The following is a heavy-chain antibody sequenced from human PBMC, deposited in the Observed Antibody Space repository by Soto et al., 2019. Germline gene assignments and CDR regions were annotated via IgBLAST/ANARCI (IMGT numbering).Heavy chain of an antibody. D-gene: IGHD6-19*01. CDR1: GGTFSSIA. Sequence: QVQLVQSGAEVRKPGSSVKVSCKASGGTFSSIAVSWVRKAPGQGLEWMGGLIPILGTTNYAQKFQGRVTITADESTNTAYMELSSLRSDDTAVYYCARASGYVSGWYHDYWGQGTRVTVSS. J-gene: IGHJ4*02. CDR2: LIPILGTT. CDR3: ARASGYVSGWYHDY. V-gene: IGHV1-69*01.